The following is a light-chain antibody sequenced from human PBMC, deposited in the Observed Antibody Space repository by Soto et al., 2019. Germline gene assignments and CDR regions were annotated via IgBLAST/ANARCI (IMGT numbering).Light chain of an antibody. CDR1: SSDVGGYKY. Sequence: QSALTQPASVSGYPGQSITISCTGTSSDVGGYKYVSWYQQHPGKAPKLLIYTVNNRPSGVSNRFSGSKSGNTASLTISGLQAEDEADYYCNSYTSSSSYVFGTGTKLTVL. CDR3: NSYTSSSSYV. J-gene: IGLJ1*01. CDR2: TVN. V-gene: IGLV2-14*01.